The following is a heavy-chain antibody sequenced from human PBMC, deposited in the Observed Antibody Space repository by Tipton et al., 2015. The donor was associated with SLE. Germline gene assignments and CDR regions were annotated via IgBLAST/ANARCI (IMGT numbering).Heavy chain of an antibody. CDR3: ARDLYPYGMEV. CDR2: ITWSGGSI. Sequence: SLRLSCAASGFTFDDYAMYWVRQAPGKALEWVSGITWSGGSIGYADSVKGRFTVSRDNAKNFLFLEINSLRAEDTAFYYCARDLYPYGMEVWGQGTTVTVSS. J-gene: IGHJ6*02. D-gene: IGHD3-10*01. CDR1: GFTFDDYA. V-gene: IGHV3-9*01.